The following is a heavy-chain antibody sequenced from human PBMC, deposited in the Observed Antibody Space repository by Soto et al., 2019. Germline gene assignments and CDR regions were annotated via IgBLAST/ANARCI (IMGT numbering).Heavy chain of an antibody. V-gene: IGHV3-23*01. D-gene: IGHD4-17*01. CDR1: GFTFSSYA. CDR2: ISAGGDLT. CDR3: AKGQRSTDY. J-gene: IGHJ4*02. Sequence: GGSLRLSCVASGFTFSSYAMTWVRQAPEKGLEWVSTISAGGDLTYYADSVQGRFTIFRDNSKNTLDLHMNSLRPEDTALYYCAKGQRSTDYWGQGTLVTVSS.